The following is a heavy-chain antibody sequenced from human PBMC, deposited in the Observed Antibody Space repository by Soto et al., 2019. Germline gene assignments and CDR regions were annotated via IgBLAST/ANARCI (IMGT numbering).Heavy chain of an antibody. V-gene: IGHV1-46*03. Sequence: GASVKVSCKASGYTFTSYYMHWVRQAPGQGLEWMGIINPSGGSTSYAQKFQGRVTMTRDTSTSTVYMELSSLRSEDTAVYYCARDFLPDPYYYYGMDVWGQGTTVTVSS. CDR1: GYTFTSYY. CDR3: ARDFLPDPYYYYGMDV. J-gene: IGHJ6*02. CDR2: INPSGGST.